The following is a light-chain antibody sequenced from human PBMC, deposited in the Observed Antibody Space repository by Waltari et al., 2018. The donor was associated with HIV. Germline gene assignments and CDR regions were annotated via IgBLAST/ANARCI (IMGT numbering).Light chain of an antibody. CDR2: DDV. V-gene: IGLV3-21*02. CDR3: QVWDRSYKEAV. J-gene: IGLJ2*01. CDR1: NIGRNR. Sequence: SYVLTQAPSLSVAPGQTATISCGNIGRNRVPWYRQKPGRAPLLVVLDDVDRSCGIPARCSGARSGERATLTIRGVEAGDEADYYCQVWDRSYKEAVFGGGT.